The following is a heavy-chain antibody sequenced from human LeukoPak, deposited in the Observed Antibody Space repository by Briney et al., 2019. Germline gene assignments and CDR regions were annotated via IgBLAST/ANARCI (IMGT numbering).Heavy chain of an antibody. D-gene: IGHD6-6*01. Sequence: SETLSLTCTVSGGSISSSSYYWGWIRQPPGKGLEWIGSIYYSGSTYYNPSLKSRVTISVDTSKNQFSLKLSSATAADTAVYYCARLFTAARRSFDYWGQGTLVTVSS. J-gene: IGHJ4*02. CDR1: GGSISSSSYY. CDR2: IYYSGST. V-gene: IGHV4-39*01. CDR3: ARLFTAARRSFDY.